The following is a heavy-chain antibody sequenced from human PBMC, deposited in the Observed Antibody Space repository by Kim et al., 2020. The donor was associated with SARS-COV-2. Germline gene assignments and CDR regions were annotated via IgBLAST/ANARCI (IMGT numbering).Heavy chain of an antibody. J-gene: IGHJ4*02. D-gene: IGHD3-10*01. V-gene: IGHV3-33*05. CDR1: GFTFSSYG. CDR2: ISYDGSNK. Sequence: GGSLRLSCAASGFTFSSYGMHWVRQAPGKGLEWVAVISYDGSNKYYADSVKGRFTISRDNSKNTLYLQMNSLRAEDTAVYYCARDSRRLWFGELPAGVDYWGQGTLVTVSS. CDR3: ARDSRRLWFGELPAGVDY.